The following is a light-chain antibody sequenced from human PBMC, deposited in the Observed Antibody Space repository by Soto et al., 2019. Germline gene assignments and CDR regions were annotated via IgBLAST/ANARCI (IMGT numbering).Light chain of an antibody. Sequence: DIVMTQTPLSSPVTLGQPASIYCRSSQSLVHRDGNTYLSWLQQRPGQPPRLLMYQISNRFSGVPDRFSGSGAGTDFTLKISRVEAEDVGVYYCMQVTQFPYTFGQGTKLEIK. V-gene: IGKV2-24*01. CDR3: MQVTQFPYT. CDR1: QSLVHRDGNTY. CDR2: QIS. J-gene: IGKJ2*01.